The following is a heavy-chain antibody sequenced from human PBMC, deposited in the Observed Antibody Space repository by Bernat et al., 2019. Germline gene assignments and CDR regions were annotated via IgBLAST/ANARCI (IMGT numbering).Heavy chain of an antibody. Sequence: EVQLLESGGGLVQPGGSLRLSCAASGFTFSSYAMSWVRQAPGKGLEWVSAISGSGGSTYYADSVKGRFTISRDNSKNTLYLQMNSLRAEDTAVYYCAKDQTPVVVVAADAFDIWGQGTMVTVSS. J-gene: IGHJ3*02. CDR2: ISGSGGST. CDR3: AKDQTPVVVVAADAFDI. V-gene: IGHV3-23*01. CDR1: GFTFSSYA. D-gene: IGHD2-15*01.